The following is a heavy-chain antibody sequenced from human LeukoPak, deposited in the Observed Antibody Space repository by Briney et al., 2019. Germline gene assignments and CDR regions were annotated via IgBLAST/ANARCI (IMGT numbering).Heavy chain of an antibody. CDR3: ARSEGYCSSTSCDAYYYYMDV. D-gene: IGHD2-2*01. Sequence: GGSLRLSCAVSGFTFSSYSMNWVRRAPGKGLEWVSFISTTSSYIYYADSVKGRFTISRDNAKNSLYLQMNSLRAEDTAVYYCARSEGYCSSTSCDAYYYYMDVWGKGATVAVSS. V-gene: IGHV3-21*01. CDR2: ISTTSSYI. J-gene: IGHJ6*03. CDR1: GFTFSSYS.